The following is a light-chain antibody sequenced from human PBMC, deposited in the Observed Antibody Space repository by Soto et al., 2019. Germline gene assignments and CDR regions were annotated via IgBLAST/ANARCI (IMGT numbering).Light chain of an antibody. Sequence: DIQMTQSPSSVSASVGDRVTITCRASQDITYWLAWYQQTPGKVPKVLIYDASSLQGGVPSRFSGSGSVTGFPLTISSLQHEYCATDCCQQGLSFPLTFCGGTEVEIK. CDR3: QQGLSFPLT. CDR1: QDITYW. J-gene: IGKJ4*01. CDR2: DAS. V-gene: IGKV1D-12*01.